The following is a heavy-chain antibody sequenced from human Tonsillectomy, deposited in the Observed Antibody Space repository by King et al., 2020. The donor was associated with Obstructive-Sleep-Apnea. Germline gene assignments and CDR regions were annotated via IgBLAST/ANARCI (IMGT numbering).Heavy chain of an antibody. V-gene: IGHV3-30*18. CDR1: GFTFSSYG. CDR3: AKVHSLGGYDIFDY. D-gene: IGHD5-12*01. Sequence: VQLVESGGGVVQPGKSLRLSCAASGFTFSSYGMHWVRQAPGKGLEWVAVISFDGSNKDYADSVKGRFTISRDNSKNTRFLQMDSLRAEDTAVYYCAKVHSLGGYDIFDYWGQGTLVTVSS. J-gene: IGHJ4*02. CDR2: ISFDGSNK.